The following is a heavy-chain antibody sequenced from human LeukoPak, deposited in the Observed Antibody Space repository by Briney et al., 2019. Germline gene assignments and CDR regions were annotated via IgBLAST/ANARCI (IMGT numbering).Heavy chain of an antibody. D-gene: IGHD4-17*01. Sequence: SETLSLTCTVSGASISHYFWSWIRQPPGKGLESIGNIYYTGISNYNPSLKSRVTISVDTSVNQFSLKLSSVTAADTAVYYCARSTVTTAPDFDYWGQGTLVTVSS. CDR3: ARSTVTTAPDFDY. CDR2: IYYTGIS. CDR1: GASISHYF. V-gene: IGHV4-59*01. J-gene: IGHJ4*02.